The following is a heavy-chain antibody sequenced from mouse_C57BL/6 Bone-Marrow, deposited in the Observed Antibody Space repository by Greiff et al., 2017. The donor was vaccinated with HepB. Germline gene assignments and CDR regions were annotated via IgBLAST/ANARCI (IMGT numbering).Heavy chain of an antibody. V-gene: IGHV1-69*01. CDR3: ARSDWCAY. CDR2: IDPSDSYT. CDR1: GYTFTSYW. Sequence: VQLQQPGAELVMPGASVKLSCKASGYTFTSYWMHWVKQRPGQGLEWIGEIDPSDSYTNYNQKFKGKSTLTVDKSSSTAYMQLSSLTSEDSAVYYCARSDWCAYWGQGTLVTVSA. J-gene: IGHJ3*01.